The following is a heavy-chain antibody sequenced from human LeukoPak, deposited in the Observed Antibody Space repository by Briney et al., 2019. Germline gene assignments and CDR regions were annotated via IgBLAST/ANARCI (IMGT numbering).Heavy chain of an antibody. V-gene: IGHV4-39*07. CDR2: IYYSGST. CDR3: ARDFSGGASNFDY. J-gene: IGHJ4*02. CDR1: GGSISSSSYY. D-gene: IGHD1-26*01. Sequence: SETLSLTCTVSGGSISSSSYYWGWNRQPPGKGLEWIGSIYYSGSTHYNPSLKSRVTISVDTSKNQFSLKLSSVTAADTAVYYCARDFSGGASNFDYWGQGALVTVSS.